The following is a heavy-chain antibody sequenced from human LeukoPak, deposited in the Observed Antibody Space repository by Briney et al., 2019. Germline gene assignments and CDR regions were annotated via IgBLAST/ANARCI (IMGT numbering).Heavy chain of an antibody. Sequence: SETLSLTCAVSGGSISSSNWWSWVRQPPGKGLEWIGEIYHSGSTNYNPSLKSRVTISVDKSKNQFSLKLSSVTAADTAVYYCARSSGYSSGWCDLYFQHWGQGTLVTVSS. J-gene: IGHJ1*01. D-gene: IGHD6-19*01. CDR3: ARSSGYSSGWCDLYFQH. V-gene: IGHV4-4*02. CDR1: GGSISSSNW. CDR2: IYHSGST.